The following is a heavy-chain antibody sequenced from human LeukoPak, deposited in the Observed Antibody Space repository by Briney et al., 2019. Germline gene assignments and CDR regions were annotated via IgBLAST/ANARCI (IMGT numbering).Heavy chain of an antibody. CDR2: IYVGDSDT. J-gene: IGHJ5*02. CDR3: ARVVDYDTSGYQTKSWFDP. D-gene: IGHD3-22*01. CDR1: GNSFTTSW. Sequence: GESLKISCKGSGNSFTTSWIGWVRQMPGKGLEWRGSIYVGDSDTRYRPSFQGQVTISAGKFLNTAYLQWSSLKASDTAMYYCARVVDYDTSGYQTKSWFDPWGQGTLVTVSS. V-gene: IGHV5-51*01.